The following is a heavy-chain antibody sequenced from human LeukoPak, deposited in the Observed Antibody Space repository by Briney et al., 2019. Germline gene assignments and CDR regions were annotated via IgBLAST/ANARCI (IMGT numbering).Heavy chain of an antibody. Sequence: GGSLRLSCAASGFTFSSYWMHWVRHAPGKGLVWVSRINSDGSSTSYADSVKGRFTISRDNAKNTLYLQMNSLRSEDTAVYYCATLGGLRHYYYYYMDVWGKGTTVTIS. J-gene: IGHJ6*03. CDR2: INSDGSST. D-gene: IGHD3-16*01. V-gene: IGHV3-74*01. CDR3: ATLGGLRHYYYYYMDV. CDR1: GFTFSSYW.